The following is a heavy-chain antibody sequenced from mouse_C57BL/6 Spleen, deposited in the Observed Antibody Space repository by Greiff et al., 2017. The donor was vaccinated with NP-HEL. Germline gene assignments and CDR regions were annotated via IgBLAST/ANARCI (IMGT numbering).Heavy chain of an antibody. V-gene: IGHV1-76*01. CDR3: ARYDYESWFAD. CDR1: GYTFTDYY. D-gene: IGHD2-4*01. CDR2: IYPGSGNT. J-gene: IGHJ3*01. Sequence: QVQLQQSGAELVRPGASVKLSCKASGYTFTDYYINWVKQRPGQGLEWIARIYPGSGNTYYNEKFKGKATLTAEKSSSTAYMQLSSLTSEDSAVYFCARYDYESWFADWGQGTLVTVSA.